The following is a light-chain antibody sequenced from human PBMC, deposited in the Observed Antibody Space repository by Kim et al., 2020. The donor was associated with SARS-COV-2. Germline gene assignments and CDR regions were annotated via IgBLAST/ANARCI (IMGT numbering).Light chain of an antibody. Sequence: SYELTQPPSVSVSPGQTASITCSGDKLGDKYACWYQQKPGQSPVLVIYQDSKRPSGIPERFSGSNSGNTATLTISGTQAMDEADYYCQAWDSRTAVFGRGTQLTVL. J-gene: IGLJ2*01. CDR2: QDS. CDR1: KLGDKY. CDR3: QAWDSRTAV. V-gene: IGLV3-1*01.